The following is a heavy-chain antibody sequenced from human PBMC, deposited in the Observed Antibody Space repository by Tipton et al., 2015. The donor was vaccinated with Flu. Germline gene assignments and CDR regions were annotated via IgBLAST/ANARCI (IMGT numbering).Heavy chain of an antibody. CDR2: INANDNGT. CDR3: ARDGAGYNGAFDM. Sequence: QSGAEVKKPGASVKVSCKASGYTFTAHYMHWVRQAPGQGLEWMGWINANDNGTRYPQKFQGRVTMTRDTSISTVYMELSRLSSDDTAVYYCARDGAGYNGAFDMWGQGTMVTVSS. J-gene: IGHJ3*02. V-gene: IGHV1-2*02. D-gene: IGHD5-24*01. CDR1: GYTFTAHY.